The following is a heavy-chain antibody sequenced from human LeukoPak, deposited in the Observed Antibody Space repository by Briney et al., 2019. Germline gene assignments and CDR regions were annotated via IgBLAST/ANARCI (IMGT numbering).Heavy chain of an antibody. D-gene: IGHD3-22*01. J-gene: IGHJ4*02. CDR2: ISSSSSAI. V-gene: IGHV3-48*01. CDR3: ARADYYDSSGLYYFDY. Sequence: GGSLRLSCAASGFTFGNYNFIWVRQAPGKGPEWVSYISSSSSAIHYADSVKGRFTISRDNAKNSLYLQMNSLRAEDTAVYYCARADYYDSSGLYYFDYWGQGTLVTVSS. CDR1: GFTFGNYN.